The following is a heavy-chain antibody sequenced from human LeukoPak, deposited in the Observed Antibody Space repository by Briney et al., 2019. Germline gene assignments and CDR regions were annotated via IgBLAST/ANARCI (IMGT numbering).Heavy chain of an antibody. CDR3: ARGDYGDYSETALGPKFDY. CDR1: GFTFDDYA. J-gene: IGHJ4*02. Sequence: PGGSLRLSCAASGFTFDDYAMHWVRQAPGKGLEWVSGISWNSGTRAYVDSVKGRFTISRDNAKNSLYLQMNSLRAEDTAVYYCARGDYGDYSETALGPKFDYWGQGTLVTVSS. D-gene: IGHD4-17*01. CDR2: ISWNSGTR. V-gene: IGHV3-9*01.